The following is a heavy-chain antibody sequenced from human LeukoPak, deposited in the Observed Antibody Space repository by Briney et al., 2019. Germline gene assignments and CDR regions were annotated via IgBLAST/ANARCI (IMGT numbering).Heavy chain of an antibody. CDR2: INHSGST. V-gene: IGHV4-34*01. D-gene: IGHD1-26*01. CDR1: GGSFSGYY. CDR3: ARSGRLLGLWDYYYYMDV. J-gene: IGHJ6*03. Sequence: SETLSLTCAVYGGSFSGYYWTWIRQPPGKGLEWIGEINHSGSTNYNPSLKSRVTISVDTSKNQFSLKLSSVTAADTAVYYCARSGRLLGLWDYYYYMDVWGKGTTVTISS.